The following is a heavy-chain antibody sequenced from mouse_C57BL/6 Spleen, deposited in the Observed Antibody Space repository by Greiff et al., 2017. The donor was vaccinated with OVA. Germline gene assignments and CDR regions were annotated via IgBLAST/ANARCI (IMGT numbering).Heavy chain of an antibody. CDR1: GFTFNTYA. CDR2: IRSKSSNYAT. D-gene: IGHD1-1*01. CDR3: VRGSYYGSSYYAMDY. J-gene: IGHJ4*01. V-gene: IGHV10-3*01. Sequence: EVNVVESGGGLVQPKGSLKLSCAASGFTFNTYAMHWVRQAPGKGLEWVARIRSKSSNYATYYADSVKDSFTISRDDSQSMLYLQMNNLKTEDTAMYYCVRGSYYGSSYYAMDYWGQGTSVTVSS.